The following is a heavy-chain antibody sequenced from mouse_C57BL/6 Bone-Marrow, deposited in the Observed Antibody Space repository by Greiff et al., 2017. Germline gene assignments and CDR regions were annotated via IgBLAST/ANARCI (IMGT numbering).Heavy chain of an antibody. D-gene: IGHD4-1*01. V-gene: IGHV1-69*01. CDR1: GYTFTSYW. J-gene: IGHJ2*01. CDR3: AKPNWYYLYY. Sequence: QVQLQQPGAELVMPGASVKLSCKASGYTFTSYWMHWVKQRPGQGLEWIGEIDPSDSYTNYNQKFKGKSTLTVDKSSSTAYMQLSSLTSEDSAVYYCAKPNWYYLYYWGQGTTLKVSS. CDR2: IDPSDSYT.